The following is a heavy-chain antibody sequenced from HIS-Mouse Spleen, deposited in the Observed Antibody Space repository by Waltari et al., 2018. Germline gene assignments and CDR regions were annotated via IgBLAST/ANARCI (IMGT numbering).Heavy chain of an antibody. CDR3: AREIPYSSSWYDWYFDL. D-gene: IGHD6-13*01. J-gene: IGHJ2*01. V-gene: IGHV4-39*07. Sequence: QLQLQASGPGLVKPSETLSLTCTVPGGPISSSSYYWGWIRQPPGKGLEWIGSIYYSGSTYYKPSLKSRVTISVDTSKNQFSLKLSSVTAADTAVYYCAREIPYSSSWYDWYFDLWGRGTLVTVSS. CDR1: GGPISSSSYY. CDR2: IYYSGST.